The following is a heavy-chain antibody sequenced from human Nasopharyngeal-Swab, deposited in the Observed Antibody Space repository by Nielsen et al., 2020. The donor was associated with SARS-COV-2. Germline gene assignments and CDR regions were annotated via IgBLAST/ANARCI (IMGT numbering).Heavy chain of an antibody. CDR3: ARLVRPEDSTSRPRN. J-gene: IGHJ4*02. V-gene: IGHV4-39*01. CDR2: IYYSGST. Sequence: SETLSLTCTVSSGSISSTTYYWGWIRQPPGKGLEWIGSIYYSGSTYYNPSLKSRVTISIDTSKNQFSLKVSSVTAADTAVYYCARLVRPEDSTSRPRNWGQGTLVTVSS. D-gene: IGHD6-6*01. CDR1: SGSISSTTYY.